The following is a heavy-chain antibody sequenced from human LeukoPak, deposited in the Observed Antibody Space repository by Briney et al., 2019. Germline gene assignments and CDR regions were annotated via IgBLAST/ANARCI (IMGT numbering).Heavy chain of an antibody. Sequence: PSETLSLTCTVSGGSINSNNYYWGWIRQPPGKGLEWIGSIYYSGSTYYNPSLKSRVTISVDTSKNQFSLKLSSVTAADTAVYYCAGQTSMAYYYYYYYMDVWGKGTTVTISS. D-gene: IGHD2/OR15-2a*01. CDR2: IYYSGST. J-gene: IGHJ6*03. V-gene: IGHV4-39*01. CDR1: GGSINSNNYY. CDR3: AGQTSMAYYYYYYYMDV.